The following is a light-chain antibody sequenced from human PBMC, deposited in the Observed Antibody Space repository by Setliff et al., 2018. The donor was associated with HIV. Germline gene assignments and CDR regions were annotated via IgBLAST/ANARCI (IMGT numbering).Light chain of an antibody. CDR1: SSDIGSHNH. Sequence: SVLTQPPSASGSPGQSVTISCTGTSSDIGSHNHVSWYQQYPGKAPKLMIYELSQRPSGVPDRFSGSKSGNTASLTVSGLQAEDEADYYCQSYDSILSGSYVFGTGTKATVL. CDR3: QSYDSILSGSYV. CDR2: ELS. V-gene: IGLV2-8*01. J-gene: IGLJ1*01.